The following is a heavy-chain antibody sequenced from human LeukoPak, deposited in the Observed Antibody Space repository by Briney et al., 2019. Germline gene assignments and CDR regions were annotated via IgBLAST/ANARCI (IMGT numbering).Heavy chain of an antibody. CDR2: ISGSGGST. J-gene: IGHJ4*02. CDR3: VKDDRDYGDYVH. D-gene: IGHD4-17*01. Sequence: GGSLRLSCAASGFTFTTYAMSWVRQAPGKGLEWVSTISGSGGSTKYADSVKGRFTISRDNSKNTLYLQMSSLRAEDTAVYYCVKDDRDYGDYVHWGQGTLVTVSS. CDR1: GFTFTTYA. V-gene: IGHV3-23*01.